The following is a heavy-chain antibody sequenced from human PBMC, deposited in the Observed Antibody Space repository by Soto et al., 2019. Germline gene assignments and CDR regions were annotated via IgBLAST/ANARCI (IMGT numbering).Heavy chain of an antibody. CDR2: IYWDDDK. J-gene: IGHJ4*02. V-gene: IGHV2-5*02. CDR3: AHRQLLSSGLPPFDY. D-gene: IGHD6-19*01. CDR1: GFSLSTSGVG. Sequence: SGPTLVNPTQTLTLTCTFSGFSLSTSGVGVGWIRQPPGKALEWLALIYWDDDKRYSPSLKSRLTITKDTSKNQVVLTMTNIDPVDTATYYWAHRQLLSSGLPPFDYWGQGTLVTVSS.